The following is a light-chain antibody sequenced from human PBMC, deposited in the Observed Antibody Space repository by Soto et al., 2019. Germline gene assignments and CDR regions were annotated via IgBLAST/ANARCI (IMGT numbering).Light chain of an antibody. CDR3: AVWDDSLSGWV. V-gene: IGLV1-47*01. CDR1: SSNIGINY. CDR2: RNN. J-gene: IGLJ3*02. Sequence: QSVLTQPPSASGTPGQRVTISCSGSSSNIGINYVYWYQQLPGTAPKLLIHRNNQRPSGVPDRFSGSKSGTSVSLAISGLRSEDEADYYCAVWDDSLSGWVFGGGTKLTVL.